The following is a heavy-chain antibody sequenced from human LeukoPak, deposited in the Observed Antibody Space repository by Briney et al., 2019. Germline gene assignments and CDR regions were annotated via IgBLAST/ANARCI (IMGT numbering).Heavy chain of an antibody. Sequence: SETLSLTCIFSVGSINTYYWSWIRQPPGKGLEWIGYTHYSGSTNYNLSLKSRVTLSLDTSKNQFSLKLTSVTAADTAVYYCAREGPGSSGWFDPWGQGTLVTVSS. CDR1: VGSINTYY. CDR3: AREGPGSSGWFDP. V-gene: IGHV4-59*01. CDR2: THYSGST. J-gene: IGHJ5*02. D-gene: IGHD3-10*01.